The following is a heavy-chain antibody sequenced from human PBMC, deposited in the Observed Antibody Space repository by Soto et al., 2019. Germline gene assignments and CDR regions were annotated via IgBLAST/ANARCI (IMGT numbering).Heavy chain of an antibody. D-gene: IGHD3-10*01. CDR3: AGGLLWLGELLYGRVSYFDY. CDR1: GFTFSSYA. J-gene: IGHJ4*02. V-gene: IGHV3-23*01. Sequence: GGSLRLSCAASGFTFSSYAMSWVRQAPGKGLEWVSAISGSGGSTYYADSVKGRFTISRDNSKNTLYLQMNSLRAEDTAVYYCAGGLLWLGELLYGRVSYFDYWGQGTLVTVSS. CDR2: ISGSGGST.